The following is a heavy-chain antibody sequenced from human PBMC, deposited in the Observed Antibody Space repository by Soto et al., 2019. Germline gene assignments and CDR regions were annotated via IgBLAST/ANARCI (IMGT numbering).Heavy chain of an antibody. CDR2: MNPNSGNT. D-gene: IGHD3-22*01. Sequence: ASVKVSCKASGYTFTSYGINWVRQATGQGLEWMGWMNPNSGNTGYAQKFQGRVTMTRNTSISAAYMELSSLRSEDTAVYYCATEYYYDSSAPGWFDPWGQGTLVTVSS. J-gene: IGHJ5*02. V-gene: IGHV1-8*01. CDR1: GYTFTSYG. CDR3: ATEYYYDSSAPGWFDP.